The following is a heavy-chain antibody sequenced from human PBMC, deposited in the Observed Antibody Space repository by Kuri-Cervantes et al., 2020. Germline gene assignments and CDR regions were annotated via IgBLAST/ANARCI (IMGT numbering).Heavy chain of an antibody. D-gene: IGHD3-10*01. V-gene: IGHV1-58*01. CDR2: IVVGSGNT. Sequence: SVKVSCKASGFTFTSSAVQWVRQARGQRLEWIGWIVVGSGNTNYAQKFQERVTITRDMSTSTAYMELSSLRSEDTAVYYCAARSMVREVINKNYFDYWGQGTLVTVSS. CDR1: GFTFTSSA. CDR3: AARSMVREVINKNYFDY. J-gene: IGHJ4*02.